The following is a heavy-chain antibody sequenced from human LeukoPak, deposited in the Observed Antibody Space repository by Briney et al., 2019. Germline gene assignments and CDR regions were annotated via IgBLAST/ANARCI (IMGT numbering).Heavy chain of an antibody. CDR2: INPNSGGT. V-gene: IGHV1-2*02. D-gene: IGHD3-3*01. CDR1: GYTFTGYY. J-gene: IGHJ4*02. Sequence: ASVKVSCKASGYTFTGYYMHRVRQAPGQGLEWMGWINPNSGGTNYAQKFQGRVTMTRDTSISTAYMELSRLRSDDTAVYYCARGPRGGEWLFCDYWGQGTLVTVSS. CDR3: ARGPRGGEWLFCDY.